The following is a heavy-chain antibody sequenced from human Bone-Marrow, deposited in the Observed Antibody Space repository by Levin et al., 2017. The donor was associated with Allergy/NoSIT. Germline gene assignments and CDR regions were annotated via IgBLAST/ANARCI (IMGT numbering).Heavy chain of an antibody. CDR1: GGSISSGDYY. V-gene: IGHV4-30-4*01. CDR3: ARGGSSWLRYFDY. J-gene: IGHJ4*02. D-gene: IGHD6-13*01. Sequence: PSETLSLTCTVSGGSISSGDYYWSWIRQPPGKGLEWIGYIYYSGSTYYNPSLKSRVTISVDTSKNQFSLKLSSVTAADTAVYYCARGGSSWLRYFDYWGQGTLVTVSS. CDR2: IYYSGST.